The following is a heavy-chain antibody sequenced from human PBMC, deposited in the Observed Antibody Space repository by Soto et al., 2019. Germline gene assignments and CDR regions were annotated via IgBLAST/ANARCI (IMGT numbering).Heavy chain of an antibody. Sequence: VQLVESGGGVVQPGRSLRLSCAASGFTFSSYAMHWVRQAPGKGLEWVAVISYDGSNKYYADSVKGRFTISRDNSKNTLYLQMNSLRAEDTAVYYCARDPAEVVVITTWGLWGQGTLVTVSS. D-gene: IGHD3-22*01. CDR1: GFTFSSYA. CDR2: ISYDGSNK. J-gene: IGHJ4*02. V-gene: IGHV3-30-3*01. CDR3: ARDPAEVVVITTWGL.